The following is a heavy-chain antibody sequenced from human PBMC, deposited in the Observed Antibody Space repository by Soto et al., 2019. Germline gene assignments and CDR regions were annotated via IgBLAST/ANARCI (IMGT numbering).Heavy chain of an antibody. D-gene: IGHD3-3*01. CDR2: IYYSGNT. J-gene: IGHJ5*02. Sequence: ASETLSLTCTVSGGSVSSGDYYWSWIRQPPGKGLEWIGYIYYSGNTNYNPSLKSRVIISVDTSKNLFSLKLTSVTAADTAVYYCARVPVDTSTIYGLDPWCQGTLVSV. V-gene: IGHV4-61*08. CDR3: ARVPVDTSTIYGLDP. CDR1: GGSVSSGDYY.